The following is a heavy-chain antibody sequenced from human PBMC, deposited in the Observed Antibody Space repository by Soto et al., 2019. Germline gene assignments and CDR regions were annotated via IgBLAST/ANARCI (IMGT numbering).Heavy chain of an antibody. CDR1: GGSISSSSYY. V-gene: IGHV4-39*01. CDR2: IYYSGST. Sequence: QLQLQESGPGLVKPSETLSLTCTVSGGSISSSSYYWGWIHQPPGKGLEWIGSIYYSGSTYYNPSLKSRVTISVDTSKNPFSLKLSSVTAADTAVYYWARHPIGSGSYEGYNWFDPWGQGTLVTVSS. J-gene: IGHJ5*02. D-gene: IGHD3-10*01. CDR3: ARHPIGSGSYEGYNWFDP.